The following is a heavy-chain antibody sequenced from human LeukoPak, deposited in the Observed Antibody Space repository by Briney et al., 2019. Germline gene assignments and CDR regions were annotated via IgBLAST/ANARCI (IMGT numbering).Heavy chain of an antibody. CDR1: GGSISSYY. V-gene: IGHV4-59*01. D-gene: IGHD3-22*01. CDR3: ARSYYDTSGYQI. J-gene: IGHJ4*02. CDR2: IYYSGSA. Sequence: SETLSLTCTVSGGSISSYYWSWIRQPPGKGLVWIGNIYYSGSANYNPSLKSRVTMSVDTSKNQFSLKLTSVTAADTAVYYCARSYYDTSGYQIWGQGTLVTVSS.